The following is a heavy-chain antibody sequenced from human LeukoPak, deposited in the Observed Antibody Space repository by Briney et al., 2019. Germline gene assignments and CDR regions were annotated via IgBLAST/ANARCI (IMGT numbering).Heavy chain of an antibody. CDR3: ARIIGISGTYPTDY. Sequence: PGGSLRLSCAASGFTFSNYWMSWVRQAPGKGLEWVSSISSTSTYIYYADSMKGRFIISRDNARNSLYLEMNSLRAEDTAVYYCARIIGISGTYPTDYWGQGTLVTVSS. CDR2: ISSTSTYI. V-gene: IGHV3-21*06. D-gene: IGHD1-26*01. CDR1: GFTFSNYW. J-gene: IGHJ4*02.